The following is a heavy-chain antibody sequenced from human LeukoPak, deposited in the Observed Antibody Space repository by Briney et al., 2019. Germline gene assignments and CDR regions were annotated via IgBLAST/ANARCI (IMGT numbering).Heavy chain of an antibody. J-gene: IGHJ4*02. CDR1: GFTFSTYW. Sequence: PGGSLRLSCAASGFTFSTYWMSWVRQAPGKGLEWVSAISGSGYSTYYADSVKGRFTISRDNSKNTLYLQMNSLRAEDTALYFCAQWSRYFDYWGQGTLVTVSS. CDR2: ISGSGYST. CDR3: AQWSRYFDY. D-gene: IGHD1-26*01. V-gene: IGHV3-23*01.